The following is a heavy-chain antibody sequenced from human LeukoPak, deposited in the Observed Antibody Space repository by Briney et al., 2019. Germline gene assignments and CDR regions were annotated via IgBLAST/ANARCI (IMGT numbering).Heavy chain of an antibody. Sequence: SETLSLTCTVSGGSISSYYWSWIRQPPGKGLEWIGYIYYTGTTDYNPSLKGRVTISLDTSKNQFSLKLSSVTAADTAVYHCATGGNWFDPWGQGTLVTVSS. J-gene: IGHJ5*02. D-gene: IGHD3-16*01. CDR2: IYYTGTT. V-gene: IGHV4-59*01. CDR1: GGSISSYY. CDR3: ATGGNWFDP.